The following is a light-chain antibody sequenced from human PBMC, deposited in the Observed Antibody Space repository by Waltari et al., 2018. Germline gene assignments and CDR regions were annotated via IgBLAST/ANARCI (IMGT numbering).Light chain of an antibody. Sequence: EIVLTQSPGTLSLSPGERATLSCRASQSVSRTLAWYQQKPGQAPRLLIYGASTRATGMPERFSGSGSGTDFSLTISRLEPEDFAVYYCQHYVRLPVTFGQGTKVEIK. V-gene: IGKV3-20*01. CDR1: QSVSRT. CDR3: QHYVRLPVT. CDR2: GAS. J-gene: IGKJ1*01.